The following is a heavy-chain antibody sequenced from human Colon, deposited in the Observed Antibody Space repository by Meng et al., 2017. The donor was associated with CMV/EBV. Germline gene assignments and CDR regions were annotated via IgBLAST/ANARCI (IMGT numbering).Heavy chain of an antibody. D-gene: IGHD2-8*02. J-gene: IGHJ4*02. Sequence: KVSCPALVKRTQTRSHTGPFSGFSRTTTVAGVAGVRQPPRKAPEMLALIHWDDGKRNSPSLKTRLNITKDTSKNQVVLSMTDLDPADTGTFYCARHSLTILSDWGQGALVTVSS. CDR1: GFSRTTTVAG. CDR3: ARHSLTILSD. V-gene: IGHV2-5*02. CDR2: IHWDDGK.